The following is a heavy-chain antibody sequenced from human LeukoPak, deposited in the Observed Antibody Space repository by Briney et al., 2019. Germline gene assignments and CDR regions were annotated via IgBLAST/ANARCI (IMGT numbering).Heavy chain of an antibody. Sequence: KPSQTLSLTCTASGGSISSYYWSWIRQPPGKGLEWIGHIYYSGSTNYNPSLKSRVTISVDTPKNQFSLKLSSVTAADTAVYYCARLYSGYDSSDFDYWGQGTLVTVSA. CDR1: GGSISSYY. J-gene: IGHJ4*02. D-gene: IGHD5-12*01. V-gene: IGHV4-59*01. CDR3: ARLYSGYDSSDFDY. CDR2: IYYSGST.